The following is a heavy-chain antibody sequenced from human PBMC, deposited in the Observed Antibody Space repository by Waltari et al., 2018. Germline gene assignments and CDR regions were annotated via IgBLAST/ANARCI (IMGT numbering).Heavy chain of an antibody. V-gene: IGHV3-21*01. CDR3: ARDRIAVAGNFDY. J-gene: IGHJ4*02. Sequence: EVQLVESGGGLVKPGGSLRLSCAASGFTFSSYSMNWVRRAPGKGLEWVSSISSSSSYIYYADSVKGRFTISRDNAKNSLYLQMNSLRAEDTAVYYCARDRIAVAGNFDYWGQGTLVTVSS. D-gene: IGHD6-19*01. CDR2: ISSSSSYI. CDR1: GFTFSSYS.